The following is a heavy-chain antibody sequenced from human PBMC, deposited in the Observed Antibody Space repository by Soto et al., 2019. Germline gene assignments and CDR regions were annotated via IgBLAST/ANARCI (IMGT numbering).Heavy chain of an antibody. V-gene: IGHV3-23*03. Sequence: GGSLRLSCAASGFTFSTHSMNWVRQAPGKGLEWVAVIVGDASSIDYADSVKGRFTISRDNSKNIMYLQMTSLKVEDTATYFCAKDLRPDGRYDLDYWGQGTQVTVSS. CDR3: AKDLRPDGRYDLDY. CDR1: GFTFSTHS. D-gene: IGHD2-15*01. J-gene: IGHJ4*02. CDR2: IVGDASSI.